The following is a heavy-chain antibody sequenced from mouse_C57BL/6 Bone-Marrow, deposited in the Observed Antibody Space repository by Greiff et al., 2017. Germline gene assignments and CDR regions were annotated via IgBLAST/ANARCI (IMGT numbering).Heavy chain of an antibody. CDR3: ARHGGYFDV. J-gene: IGHJ1*03. Sequence: EVQLVESGGGLVQPGGSLKLSCAASGFTFSDYYMYWVRQTPEKRLEGVAYISNGGGSTYYPATVKGRFTISRDNAKNTLYLQMSRLKSEDTAMYYCARHGGYFDVWGTGTTVTVSS. CDR1: GFTFSDYY. V-gene: IGHV5-12*01. CDR2: ISNGGGST.